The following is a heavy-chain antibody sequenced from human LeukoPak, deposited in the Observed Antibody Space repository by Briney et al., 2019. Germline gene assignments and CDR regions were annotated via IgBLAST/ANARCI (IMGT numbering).Heavy chain of an antibody. CDR1: GFTFSSYG. D-gene: IGHD3-3*01. CDR3: FGVVRSYYYNMDV. CDR2: ISYDGGNE. Sequence: QSGRPLSLSCAASGFTFSSYGVLWVRQAPGERLEGVAGISYDGGNEYSADSVKGRFPISRDNAKNTLYLQMNSLRAEDTAVYYCFGVVRSYYYNMDVWGKGTTVTASS. V-gene: IGHV3-30*03. J-gene: IGHJ6*03.